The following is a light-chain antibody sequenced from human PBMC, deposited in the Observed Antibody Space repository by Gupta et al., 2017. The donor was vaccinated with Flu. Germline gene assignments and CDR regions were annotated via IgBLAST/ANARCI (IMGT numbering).Light chain of an antibody. CDR3: QQYNTYST. CDR1: QSVSDC. J-gene: IGKJ1*01. Sequence: DIQMTQSPSTLSASVGDRVSITCRASQSVSDCLAWYQQKPGKAPMLLIYKASSLESGVPPRFSGSGSATEFTLTSTNLQPDDFATYYCQQYNTYSTFGQGTKVEV. CDR2: KAS. V-gene: IGKV1-5*03.